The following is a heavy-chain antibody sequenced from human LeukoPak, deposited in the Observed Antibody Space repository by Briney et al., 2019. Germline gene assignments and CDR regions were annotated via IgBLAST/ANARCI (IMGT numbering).Heavy chain of an antibody. J-gene: IGHJ4*02. D-gene: IGHD3-22*01. V-gene: IGHV3-7*01. CDR2: IKQGGSLQ. CDR3: ATSYDSSGCD. Sequence: PGGSLRLSCAASGFTFSSFWMAWVRQAPGKGLEWVANIKQGGSLQYYGDSVKGRFTISRDNAKNSLYLQMNSLRAEDTALYYCATSYDSSGCDWGQGTLVTVSS. CDR1: GFTFSSFW.